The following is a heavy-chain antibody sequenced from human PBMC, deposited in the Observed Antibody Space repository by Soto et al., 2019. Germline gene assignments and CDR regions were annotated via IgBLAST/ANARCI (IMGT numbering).Heavy chain of an antibody. CDR3: ARDKSYCIITSCSFDY. Sequence: PGGSLSLSCAASGFTFDDYGMSWVRQAPGKGLEWVSGINWKGGNTGYADSVKGRFTISRDNAKNSLHLQMNSLRAEDTALYYCARDKSYCIITSCSFDYWGQGTLVTVSS. V-gene: IGHV3-20*04. J-gene: IGHJ4*02. D-gene: IGHD2-2*01. CDR1: GFTFDDYG. CDR2: INWKGGNT.